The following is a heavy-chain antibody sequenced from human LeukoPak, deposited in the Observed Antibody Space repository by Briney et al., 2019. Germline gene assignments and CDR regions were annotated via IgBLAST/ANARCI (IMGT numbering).Heavy chain of an antibody. V-gene: IGHV4-30-4*01. Sequence: SQTLSLTCTVSGGSIRSGDYYWRWIRQPPGKGLEWIGYIYYSGSTYYNPSLKSRVTISVDTSKNQFSLKLSSVTAADTAVYYCARGRITGTAFDYWGQGTLVTVSS. D-gene: IGHD1-14*01. CDR2: IYYSGST. J-gene: IGHJ4*02. CDR3: ARGRITGTAFDY. CDR1: GGSIRSGDYY.